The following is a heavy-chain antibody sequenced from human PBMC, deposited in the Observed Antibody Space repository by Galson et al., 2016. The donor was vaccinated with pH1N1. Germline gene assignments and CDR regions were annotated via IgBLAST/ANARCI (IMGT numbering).Heavy chain of an antibody. V-gene: IGHV3-23*01. J-gene: IGHJ6*02. D-gene: IGHD1-7*01. CDR1: GFTFNNYA. CDR3: ARTSEDFAEVDLRVFYYYGMDV. CDR2: ITSRGRT. Sequence: SLRLSCTASGFTFNNYAMSWVRQAPGKGLEWVSIITSRGRTYYADSVKGRFTISRDNSKNTLYLQMRSLRAEETALYYCARTSEDFAEVDLRVFYYYGMDVWGQGTTVTVSS.